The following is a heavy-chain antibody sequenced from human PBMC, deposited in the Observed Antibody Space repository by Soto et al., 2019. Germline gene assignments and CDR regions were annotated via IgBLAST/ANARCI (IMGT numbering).Heavy chain of an antibody. CDR1: GGTFTSYT. V-gene: IGHV1-69*08. CDR3: ARDPGNDYGDSDY. CDR2: IIPNLDIA. J-gene: IGHJ4*02. D-gene: IGHD4-17*01. Sequence: QVQLVQSGAEVKKPGSSVKVSCKASGGTFTSYTFSWVKQAPGQGLEWMGRIIPNLDIANYAQKFQGRVTITADKSTSTAYMELSSLRSDDTAVYYCARDPGNDYGDSDYWGQGTLVTVSS.